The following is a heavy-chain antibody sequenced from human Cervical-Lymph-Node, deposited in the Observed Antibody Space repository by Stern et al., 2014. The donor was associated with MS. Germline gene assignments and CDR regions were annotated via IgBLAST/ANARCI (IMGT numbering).Heavy chain of an antibody. V-gene: IGHV3-73*01. CDR2: SRSKAMSYAT. D-gene: IGHD5-12*01. Sequence: EVQLVESGGGLVQPGGSLKLSCAASGFTFSGSTIHWVRQASGKGLEWVGRSRSKAMSYATAYAASVRGRFTISRDDSKNTAYLQLNSLKTEDTAMYYCTRLSYSGYDPDDNWGQGTLVTVSS. CDR3: TRLSYSGYDPDDN. J-gene: IGHJ4*02. CDR1: GFTFSGST.